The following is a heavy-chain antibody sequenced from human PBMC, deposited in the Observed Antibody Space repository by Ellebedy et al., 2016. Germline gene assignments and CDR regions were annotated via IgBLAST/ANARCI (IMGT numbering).Heavy chain of an antibody. J-gene: IGHJ4*02. CDR3: ARDVSLYSSSPSFDS. V-gene: IGHV4-59*02. CDR1: GGSVDTYY. CDR2: VFYGGST. D-gene: IGHD6-6*01. Sequence: SETLSLTXTVSGGSVDTYYWTWIRQSPGKGLEWIGYVFYGGSTKYNPSLRSRVTISLDTSKNQFSPRVTSVAAADTALYYCARDVSLYSSSPSFDSWGQGTLVTVSS.